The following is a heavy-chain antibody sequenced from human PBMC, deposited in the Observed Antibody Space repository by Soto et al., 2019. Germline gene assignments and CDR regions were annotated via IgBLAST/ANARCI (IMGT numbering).Heavy chain of an antibody. CDR3: ASLRPYDSSGYGDNDAFDI. CDR2: IYYSGST. Sequence: SETLSLTCTVSGGSISSSSYYWGWIRQPPGKGLEWIGSIYYSGSTYYNPSLKSRVTISVDTSKNQFSLKLSSVTAADTAVYYCASLRPYDSSGYGDNDAFDIWGQGTMVTVSS. V-gene: IGHV4-39*01. CDR1: GGSISSSSYY. J-gene: IGHJ3*02. D-gene: IGHD3-22*01.